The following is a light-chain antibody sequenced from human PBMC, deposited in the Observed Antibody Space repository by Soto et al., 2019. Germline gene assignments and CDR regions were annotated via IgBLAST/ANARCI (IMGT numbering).Light chain of an antibody. J-gene: IGLJ7*01. Sequence: QSALTQPASVSGSPGQSITISCTGTRSDVGSYNLVSWYQQHPGKAPKLMIYEGSKRPSGVSNRFSGSKSGNTASLTISGLQAEDEADYYCCSYAGSSTSAVFGGGTQLTVL. V-gene: IGLV2-23*01. CDR1: RSDVGSYNL. CDR3: CSYAGSSTSAV. CDR2: EGS.